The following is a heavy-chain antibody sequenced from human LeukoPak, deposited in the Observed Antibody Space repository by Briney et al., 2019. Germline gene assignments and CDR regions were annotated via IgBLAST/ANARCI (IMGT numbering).Heavy chain of an antibody. D-gene: IGHD3-22*01. CDR3: ARGGGVLHYYDSSGSLLALFQH. Sequence: SETLSLTCTVSGGSISSYYWSWIRHPPGKGLEWIGYIYYSGSTNYNPSLKSRVTISVDTSKNQFSLKLSSVTAADTAVYYCARGGGVLHYYDSSGSLLALFQHWGQGTLVTVSS. CDR2: IYYSGST. CDR1: GGSISSYY. V-gene: IGHV4-59*01. J-gene: IGHJ1*01.